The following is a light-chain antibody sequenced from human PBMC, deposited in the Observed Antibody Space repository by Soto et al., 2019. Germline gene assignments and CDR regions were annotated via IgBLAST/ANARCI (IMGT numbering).Light chain of an antibody. Sequence: DIQLTQSPSSLSASVGDRVTITCRASQTISRSLNWYHQKPGRAPKLLIYAASTLQSGVPSRFSGSGSGTDFTLTISSLQLEDFATYYCQQSRSAPYSFAQGTKLYI. CDR3: QQSRSAPYS. CDR2: AAS. J-gene: IGKJ2*03. V-gene: IGKV1-39*01. CDR1: QTISRS.